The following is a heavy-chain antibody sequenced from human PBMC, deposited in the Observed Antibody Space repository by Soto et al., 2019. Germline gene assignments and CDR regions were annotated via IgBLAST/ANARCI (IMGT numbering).Heavy chain of an antibody. V-gene: IGHV3-74*01. J-gene: IGHJ6*02. CDR2: IKNDAGDT. CDR3: VRFSGMDV. Sequence: GGALRLSCAASGFTLSNFWMYWVRQTPGKGLVWVARIKNDAGDTRYAESLKGRVTVSRDNAKNTMYLQMSSLRPEDTAVYYCVRFSGMDVWGQGTTVTVSS. CDR1: GFTLSNFW.